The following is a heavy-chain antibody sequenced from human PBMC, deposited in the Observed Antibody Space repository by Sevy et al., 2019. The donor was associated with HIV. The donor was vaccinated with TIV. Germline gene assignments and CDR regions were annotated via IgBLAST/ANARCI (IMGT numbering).Heavy chain of an antibody. V-gene: IGHV3-7*01. CDR3: AREGKYSSGWYWGYYGMDV. J-gene: IGHJ6*02. D-gene: IGHD6-19*01. CDR2: IKQDGSEK. Sequence: GGCLRLSCAASGFTFSSYWMSWVRQAPGKGLEWVANIKQDGSEKYYVDSVKGRFTISRDNAKNSLYLQMNSLRAEDTAVYYCAREGKYSSGWYWGYYGMDVWGQGTTVTVSS. CDR1: GFTFSSYW.